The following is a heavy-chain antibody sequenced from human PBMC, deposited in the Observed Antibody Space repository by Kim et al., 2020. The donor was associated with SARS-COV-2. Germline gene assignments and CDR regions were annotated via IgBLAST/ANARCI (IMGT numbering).Heavy chain of an antibody. CDR2: LSDDGSNK. J-gene: IGHJ4*02. CDR1: GFTFSTYA. D-gene: IGHD1-7*01. Sequence: GGSLRLSCAASGFTFSTYAMHWVHQAPGKRLEWVAVLSDDGSNKYYADSVKGRFTISRDNSKNTLYLQMNSLRAEDTSLYYCAKGAFSHGTIDYWGQGTLVTVSS. V-gene: IGHV3-30*18. CDR3: AKGAFSHGTIDY.